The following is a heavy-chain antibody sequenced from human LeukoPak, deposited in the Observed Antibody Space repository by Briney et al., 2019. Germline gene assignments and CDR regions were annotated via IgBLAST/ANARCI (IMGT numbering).Heavy chain of an antibody. V-gene: IGHV3-11*01. CDR2: ISSSGSTI. Sequence: GGSLRLSCAASGFTFSDYYMSWIRQAPGKGLEWVSYISSSGSTIYYADSVKGRFTISRDNAKNSLYLQMNSLRAEDTAVYYCASDCSSTSRYSMNYWGQGTLVTVSS. CDR1: GFTFSDYY. J-gene: IGHJ4*02. CDR3: ASDCSSTSRYSMNY. D-gene: IGHD2-2*02.